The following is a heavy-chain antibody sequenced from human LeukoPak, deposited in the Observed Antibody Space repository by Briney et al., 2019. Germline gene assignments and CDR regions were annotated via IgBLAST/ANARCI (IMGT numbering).Heavy chain of an antibody. V-gene: IGHV3-30-3*01. J-gene: IGHJ4*02. CDR3: ARTLALYGSGSFFDF. Sequence: GGSLRLSCAASGFTFSTYVMNWVRQAPGKGLEWVAVISYDGSIKYYADSLKGRFTISRDNSKNTLYLQMNSLRAEDTAVYYCARTLALYGSGSFFDFWGQGTLVTVSS. D-gene: IGHD3-10*01. CDR1: GFTFSTYV. CDR2: ISYDGSIK.